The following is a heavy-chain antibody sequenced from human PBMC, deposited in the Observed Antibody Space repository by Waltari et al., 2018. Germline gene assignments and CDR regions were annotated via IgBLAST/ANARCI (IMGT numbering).Heavy chain of an antibody. CDR3: ARQVGSSWFY. J-gene: IGHJ4*02. CDR1: GYTFPSNA. D-gene: IGHD6-13*01. Sequence: QVQLVQSGAEVKKPGASVKVSCKASGYTFPSNAIHWVRQAPGQRLEWMGWINAGNSNTKYSQNFQGRVTITTDTSASTAYMELSSLRSEDTAVYYCARQVGSSWFYWGQGTLVTVAS. V-gene: IGHV1-3*01. CDR2: INAGNSNT.